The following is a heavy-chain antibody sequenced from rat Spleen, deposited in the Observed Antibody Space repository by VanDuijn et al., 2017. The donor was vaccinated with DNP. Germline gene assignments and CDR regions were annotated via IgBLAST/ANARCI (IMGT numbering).Heavy chain of an antibody. CDR2: VWYDGDT. CDR3: MVSTFAY. V-gene: IGHV2S18*01. D-gene: IGHD1-12*02. CDR1: GFSLTSGS. Sequence: QVQLKESGPGLVQPSETLSLTCTVSGFSLTSGSVTWVRQPSGKRPEWMGRVWYDGDTAYNSALKSRLTISRDTSKSQVFLIMNSLQTEDTAVYYCMVSTFAYWGQGTLVTVCS. J-gene: IGHJ3*01.